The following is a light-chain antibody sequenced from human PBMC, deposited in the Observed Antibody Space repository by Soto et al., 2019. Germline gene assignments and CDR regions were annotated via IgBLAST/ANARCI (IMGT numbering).Light chain of an antibody. CDR1: QSVTSW. J-gene: IGKJ1*01. CDR3: QQYRGYSWT. V-gene: IGKV1-5*03. CDR2: KAS. Sequence: DIQMTQSPSTLSASVGDRVTITCRASQSVTSWLAWYQQKQGKAPNLLIYKASNLEYGVSSRFSGSEYGTEFTHTISSLQPDDFAPYYCQQYRGYSWTLGQGTKVEIK.